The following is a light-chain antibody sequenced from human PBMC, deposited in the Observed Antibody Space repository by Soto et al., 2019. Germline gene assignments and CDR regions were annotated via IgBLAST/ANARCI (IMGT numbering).Light chain of an antibody. V-gene: IGLV3-1*01. CDR1: KLGDKY. CDR2: QDS. J-gene: IGLJ2*01. CDR3: QAWDSSTGVV. Sequence: SYELTPPPSVSVSPGQTASITCSGDKLGDKYACWYQQKPGQSPVLVIYQDSKWPSGIPERFSGSNSGNTATLTISGTQAMDEADYYCQAWDSSTGVVFGGGTKVTVL.